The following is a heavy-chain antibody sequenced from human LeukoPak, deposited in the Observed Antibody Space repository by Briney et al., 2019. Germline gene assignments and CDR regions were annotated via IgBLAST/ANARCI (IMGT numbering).Heavy chain of an antibody. CDR1: GFTFSSYA. D-gene: IGHD2-15*01. Sequence: GGSLRLSCAASGFTFSSYAMSWVRQAPGKGVEWVSGISGSGGSTYYADSVKGGFTISRDSSKNRLDLQMNSLSAEHTAVYYCARTPKVYCSGGSCYPDYWGQGTLVTVS. CDR3: ARTPKVYCSGGSCYPDY. V-gene: IGHV3-23*01. CDR2: ISGSGGST. J-gene: IGHJ4*02.